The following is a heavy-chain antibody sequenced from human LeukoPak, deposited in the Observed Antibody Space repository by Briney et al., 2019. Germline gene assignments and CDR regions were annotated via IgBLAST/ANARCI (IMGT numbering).Heavy chain of an antibody. J-gene: IGHJ3*02. CDR2: VSNSGDYI. Sequence: GGSLRLSCAASGFSFSSYRMNWVRQAPGKGLEWVSSVSNSGDYIHYADSVKGRFTISRHNAKNSLYLQMNSLRAEDTAVYYCARVSAGVIGMKDVFDIWGQGTMVTVSS. D-gene: IGHD3-16*02. V-gene: IGHV3-21*01. CDR3: ARVSAGVIGMKDVFDI. CDR1: GFSFSSYR.